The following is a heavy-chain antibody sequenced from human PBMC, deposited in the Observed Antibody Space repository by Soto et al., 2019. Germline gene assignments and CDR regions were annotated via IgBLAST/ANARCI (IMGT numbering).Heavy chain of an antibody. V-gene: IGHV2-5*02. CDR3: ANPGRGGGYWYYFDY. Sequence: QITLKESGPTLVKPTQTLTLTCTFSGFSLSTSGVGVAWIRQPPGKALEWLALIYWDDDKRYSPSLESRLTIXXDXSXXQVVLTMTNIDPVDTATYYCANPGRGGGYWYYFDYWGQGTLVTVSS. J-gene: IGHJ4*02. CDR1: GFSLSTSGVG. D-gene: IGHD2-21*01. CDR2: IYWDDDK.